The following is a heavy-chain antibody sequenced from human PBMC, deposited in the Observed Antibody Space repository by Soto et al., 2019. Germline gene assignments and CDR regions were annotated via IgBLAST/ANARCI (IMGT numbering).Heavy chain of an antibody. V-gene: IGHV4-59*01. J-gene: IGHJ2*01. CDR1: GGSISSYY. Sequence: QVQLQESGPGLVKPSETLSLTCTVSGGSISSYYWSWIRQPPGKGLEWIGYIYYRGSTNYNPSLKSRVPISVDTSKNQFSLKLCSVTAADTGMYFCARFNWYFDLWGRGTLVTVSS. CDR3: ARFNWYFDL. CDR2: IYYRGST.